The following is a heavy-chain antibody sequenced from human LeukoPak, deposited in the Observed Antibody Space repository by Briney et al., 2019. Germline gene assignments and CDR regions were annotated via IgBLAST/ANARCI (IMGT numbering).Heavy chain of an antibody. CDR2: INSDGIST. V-gene: IGHV3-74*01. J-gene: IGHJ4*02. D-gene: IGHD3-22*01. CDR3: ARDGNYYDRSGPVDY. CDR1: RFTFSRYW. Sequence: PGGSLTHLCAASRFTFSRYWMHWVRQAPGKGLVWVSRINSDGISTSYADSVKGRFTISRDNAKNTLYLQMNSLRAEDTAVYYCARDGNYYDRSGPVDYWGQGTLVTVSS.